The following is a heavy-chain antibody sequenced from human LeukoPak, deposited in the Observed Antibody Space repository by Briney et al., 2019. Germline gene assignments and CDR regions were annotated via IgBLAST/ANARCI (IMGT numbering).Heavy chain of an antibody. J-gene: IGHJ4*02. V-gene: IGHV4-38-2*01. CDR1: GYSISSGYY. Sequence: SETLSLTXAVSGYSISSGYYWGWIRQPPGKGLEWIGSIYHSGSTYYNPSLKSRVTISVDTSKNQFSLKLSSVTAADTAVYYCARRTYFYDSSGYYFDYWGQGTLVTVSS. CDR2: IYHSGST. D-gene: IGHD3-22*01. CDR3: ARRTYFYDSSGYYFDY.